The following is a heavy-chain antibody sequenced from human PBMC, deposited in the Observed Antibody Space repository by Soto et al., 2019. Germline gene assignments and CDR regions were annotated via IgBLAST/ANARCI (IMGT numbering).Heavy chain of an antibody. CDR1: GFTFSSYA. V-gene: IGHV3-23*01. D-gene: IGHD3-22*01. Sequence: GGSLRLSCAASGFTFSSYAMSWVRQAPGKGLEWVSAISGSGGSTYYADSVKGRFTISSDNSKNTLYLQMNSLRAEDTAVYYCAKEPRITMIAGQFDPWGQGTLVNVAS. CDR3: AKEPRITMIAGQFDP. J-gene: IGHJ5*02. CDR2: ISGSGGST.